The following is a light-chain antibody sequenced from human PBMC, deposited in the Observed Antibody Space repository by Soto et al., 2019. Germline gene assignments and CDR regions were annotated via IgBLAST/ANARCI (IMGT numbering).Light chain of an antibody. CDR1: QSVRSSY. CDR3: QKYGSSPLT. Sequence: EIVLTQSPGTLSLSPGERATLSCRASQSVRSSYLAWYQQKFGQAPRLLIYGSSSRATGIPDRFSGSGSGTDFTLTISRLEPEDFAVYYCQKYGSSPLTFGGGTKVEIK. V-gene: IGKV3-20*01. CDR2: GSS. J-gene: IGKJ4*01.